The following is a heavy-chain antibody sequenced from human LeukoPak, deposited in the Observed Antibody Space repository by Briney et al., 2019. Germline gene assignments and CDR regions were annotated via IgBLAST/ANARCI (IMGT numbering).Heavy chain of an antibody. CDR3: AKGRRDGYYFDF. CDR2: IRYDGSNK. Sequence: GGSLRLSCAASGFTFSSYGMHWVRQAPGKGLEWVAFIRYDGSNKYYADSVKGRFSISRDNSKNTLYLQMNSLRPEDTAVYYCAKGRRDGYYFDFWGQGTLVTVSS. V-gene: IGHV3-30*02. CDR1: GFTFSSYG. D-gene: IGHD5-24*01. J-gene: IGHJ4*02.